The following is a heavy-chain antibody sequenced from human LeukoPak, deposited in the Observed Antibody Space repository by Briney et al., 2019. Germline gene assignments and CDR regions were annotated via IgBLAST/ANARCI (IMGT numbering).Heavy chain of an antibody. CDR3: ARHGRYSYGNYYMDV. V-gene: IGHV4-39*01. CDR2: IYYSGST. J-gene: IGHJ6*03. Sequence: PSETLSLTCTVSGGSISSSSYYWGWIRQPPGKGLEWIGTIYYSGSTYYNPSLKSRVTISVDTSKNQFSLRLSSVTAADTAVYYCARHGRYSYGNYYMDVWGKGTTVTVSS. CDR1: GGSISSSSYY. D-gene: IGHD5-18*01.